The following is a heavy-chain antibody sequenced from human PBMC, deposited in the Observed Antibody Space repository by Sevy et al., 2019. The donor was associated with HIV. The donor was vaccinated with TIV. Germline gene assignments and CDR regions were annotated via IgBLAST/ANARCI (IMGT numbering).Heavy chain of an antibody. Sequence: GGSLRLSCGASGFDFREYAMHWVRQAPGKGLEWVSVISGSGVSTYYADSVKGRFTISRDNSKNTLYLQLNSLRAEDTAVYYCAKSMGGFDAFDIWGQGTMVTVS. V-gene: IGHV3-23*01. CDR1: GFDFREYA. D-gene: IGHD6-25*01. J-gene: IGHJ3*02. CDR2: ISGSGVST. CDR3: AKSMGGFDAFDI.